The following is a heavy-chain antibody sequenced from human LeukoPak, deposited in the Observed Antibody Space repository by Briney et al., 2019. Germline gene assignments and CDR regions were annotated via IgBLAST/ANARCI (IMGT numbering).Heavy chain of an antibody. CDR2: IYYSGSS. CDR1: GGSISSRSYY. V-gene: IGHV4-39*07. D-gene: IGHD3-10*01. J-gene: IGHJ5*02. CDR3: ARDQGMVRGVYVGVWFDP. Sequence: SETLSLTCTVSGGSISSRSYYWGWIRQPPGKGLEWIGSIYYSGSSYNNPSLKSRVTISVDTSKNQFSLKLSSVTAADTAVYYCARDQGMVRGVYVGVWFDPWGQGTLVTVSS.